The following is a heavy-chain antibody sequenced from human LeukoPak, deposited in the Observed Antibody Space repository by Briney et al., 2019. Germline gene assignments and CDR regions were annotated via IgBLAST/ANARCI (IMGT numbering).Heavy chain of an antibody. CDR2: ISASGDST. V-gene: IGHV3-23*01. CDR3: VKGGHFDY. Sequence: GGSLRLSCAASGFPFSSYTMTWGRQAPGKGLEWVSAISASGDSTYYADSVKGPFTISRDNSKNTLYLQMDSLRAEDTALYCCVKGGHFDYWGQGALVTVSS. J-gene: IGHJ4*02. CDR1: GFPFSSYT.